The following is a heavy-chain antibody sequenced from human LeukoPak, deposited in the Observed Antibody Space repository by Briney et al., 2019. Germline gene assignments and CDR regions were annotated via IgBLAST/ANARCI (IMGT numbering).Heavy chain of an antibody. D-gene: IGHD2-15*01. CDR3: ARILSSSWHAYFHH. J-gene: IGHJ1*01. V-gene: IGHV1-69*13. CDR1: GGTFSNYA. CDR2: IIPIFGTA. Sequence: ASVNVSCKASGGTFSNYAISWVRQAPGQGLEWMGAIIPIFGTANYAQKFQGRVTITADESTSTAYMELSSLRSEDTAVYYCARILSSSWHAYFHHWGQGTLVTVSS.